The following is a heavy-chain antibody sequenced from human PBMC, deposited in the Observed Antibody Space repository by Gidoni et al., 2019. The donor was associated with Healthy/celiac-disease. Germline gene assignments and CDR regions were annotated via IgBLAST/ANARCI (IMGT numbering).Heavy chain of an antibody. CDR2: IYPGDSDT. CDR3: ARPRGIAAADTVGYFDL. J-gene: IGHJ2*01. D-gene: IGHD6-13*01. CDR1: GYISPSYW. Sequence: VHLVQSGAAVKKPGESLKFSCTGSGYISPSYWIGWVGQRPGKGLEGMGMIYPGDSDTRYSPSFQGQVTISAYKSISTAYLQWSSLKASDTAMYYCARPRGIAAADTVGYFDLWGRGTLVTVSS. V-gene: IGHV5-51*01.